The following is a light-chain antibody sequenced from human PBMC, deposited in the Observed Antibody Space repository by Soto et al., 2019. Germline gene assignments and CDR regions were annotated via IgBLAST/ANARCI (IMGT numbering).Light chain of an antibody. CDR3: LQDRDDSWT. CDR2: AAS. J-gene: IGKJ1*01. Sequence: DIQMTQSPSVMSASVGDRVTITCRASQGINSYLAWFQQKPGNLPKRLIYAASDLESGVPSRFRGSRSGTEFTLTVSSLQPEDFATYYCLQDRDDSWTFGQGTKVDIK. V-gene: IGKV1-17*03. CDR1: QGINSY.